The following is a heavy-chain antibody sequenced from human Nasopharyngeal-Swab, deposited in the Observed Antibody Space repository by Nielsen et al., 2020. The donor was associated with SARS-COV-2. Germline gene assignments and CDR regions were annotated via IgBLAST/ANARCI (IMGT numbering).Heavy chain of an antibody. J-gene: IGHJ3*02. CDR2: IYYSGST. V-gene: IGHV4-61*08. CDR3: ARDGGQWAFDI. D-gene: IGHD6-19*01. Sequence: SETLSLTCTVSGGSISSGGYYWSWIRQHPGKGLEWIGYIYYSGSTYYNPSLKSRVTISVDTSKNQFSLKLSSVTATDTAVYYCARDGGQWAFDIWGQGTMVTVSS. CDR1: GGSISSGGYY.